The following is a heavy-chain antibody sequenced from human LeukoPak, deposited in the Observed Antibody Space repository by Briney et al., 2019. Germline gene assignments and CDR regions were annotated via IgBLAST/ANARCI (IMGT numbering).Heavy chain of an antibody. Sequence: GASVKVSCKASGYTFTSYGISWVRQAPGQGLEWMGWISAYNGNTNYAQKLQGRVTMTTDTSTSTAYMELRSLRSDGTAVYYCARDSGGSSLTWLVDGYYYYYMDVWGKGTTVTVSS. D-gene: IGHD6-19*01. V-gene: IGHV1-18*01. CDR1: GYTFTSYG. CDR3: ARDSGGSSLTWLVDGYYYYYMDV. J-gene: IGHJ6*03. CDR2: ISAYNGNT.